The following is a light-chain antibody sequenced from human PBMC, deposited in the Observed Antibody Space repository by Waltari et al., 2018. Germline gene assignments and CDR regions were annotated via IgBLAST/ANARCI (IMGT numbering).Light chain of an antibody. CDR2: DVT. V-gene: IGLV2-14*03. CDR3: TSYTSSNTWV. CDR1: SSDIGAYNY. J-gene: IGLJ3*02. Sequence: QSALTQPASVSESPGQSITISCTRTSSDIGAYNYVFWYQQHPGKAPKLMISDVTNRPSGVSNRFSGSKSGNTASLTISGLQVEDEADYYCTSYTSSNTWVFGGGTKLTVL.